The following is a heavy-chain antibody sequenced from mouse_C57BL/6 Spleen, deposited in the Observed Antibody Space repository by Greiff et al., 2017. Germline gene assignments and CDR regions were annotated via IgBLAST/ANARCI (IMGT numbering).Heavy chain of an antibody. V-gene: IGHV5-17*01. Sequence: EVNVVESGGGLVKPGGSLKLSCAASGFTFSDYGMHWVRQAPEKGLEWVAYISSGSSTIYYADTVKGRFTISRDNAKNNLFLQMTSLRSEDTARYYGARPGSYGFDYWGQGTTLTVAS. D-gene: IGHD1-1*01. CDR1: GFTFSDYG. CDR3: ARPGSYGFDY. J-gene: IGHJ2*01. CDR2: ISSGSSTI.